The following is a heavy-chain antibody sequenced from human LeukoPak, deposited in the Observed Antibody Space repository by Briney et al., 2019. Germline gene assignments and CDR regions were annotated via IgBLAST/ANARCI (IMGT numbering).Heavy chain of an antibody. CDR2: ISYDGSNK. CDR3: ATAVVRGVILDAFDI. D-gene: IGHD3-10*01. CDR1: GFTFSSYA. J-gene: IGHJ3*02. Sequence: GRSLRLSCAASGFTFSSYAMHWVRQAPGKGLEWVAVISYDGSNKYYADSVKGRFTISRDNSKNTLYLQMNSLRAEDTAVYYCATAVVRGVILDAFDIWGQGTMVTVSS. V-gene: IGHV3-30-3*01.